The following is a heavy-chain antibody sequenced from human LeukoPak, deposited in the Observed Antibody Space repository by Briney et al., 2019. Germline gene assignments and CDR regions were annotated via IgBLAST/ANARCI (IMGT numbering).Heavy chain of an antibody. CDR3: ARDNSVGDIAWWFDP. Sequence: ASVKVSCKASGYTFTSCAISWVRQAPGQGLEWLGLINPSGSSTLYAQKFQGRVTMTRDMSTTTDYMELSSLRSEDTAVYYCARDNSVGDIAWWFDPWGQGTLVTVSS. CDR2: INPSGSST. J-gene: IGHJ5*02. V-gene: IGHV1-46*01. CDR1: GYTFTSCA. D-gene: IGHD3-16*02.